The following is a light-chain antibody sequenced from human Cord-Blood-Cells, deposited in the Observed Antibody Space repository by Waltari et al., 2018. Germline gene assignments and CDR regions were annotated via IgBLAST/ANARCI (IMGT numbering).Light chain of an antibody. Sequence: EIVWTHSPGTLSLSPGERATISCRASQSVSSSYLAWYQQKPGKAPRLLIYGASSRATGIPDRFSGSGSGTDFTLTISRLEPEDFAVYYCQQYGSSPLTFGGGTKVEIK. J-gene: IGKJ4*01. CDR1: QSVSSSY. CDR3: QQYGSSPLT. V-gene: IGKV3-20*01. CDR2: GAS.